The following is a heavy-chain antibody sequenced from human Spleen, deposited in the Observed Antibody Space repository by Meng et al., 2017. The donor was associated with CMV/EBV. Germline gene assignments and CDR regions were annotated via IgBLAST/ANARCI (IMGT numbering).Heavy chain of an antibody. Sequence: GESLKISCAASGFTLSSYAMSWVRQAPGKGLEWVSVIYGGGSSTYYADSVKGRFTISRDNSKNTLYLQMNSLRAEDTAVYYCAREAPVYDAFDVWGQGTMVTVSS. CDR3: AREAPVYDAFDV. V-gene: IGHV3-23*03. CDR1: GFTLSSYA. J-gene: IGHJ3*01. D-gene: IGHD3-16*01. CDR2: IYGGGSST.